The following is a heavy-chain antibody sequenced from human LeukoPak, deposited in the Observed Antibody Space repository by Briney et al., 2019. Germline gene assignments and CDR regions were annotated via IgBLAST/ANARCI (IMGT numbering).Heavy chain of an antibody. D-gene: IGHD5-12*01. Sequence: PRASVKVSCKASGGTFSSYDINWVRQATGQGLEWMGWMNPNSGNTGYAQKFQGRVTMTRNTSISTAYMELSSLRSEDTAVYYCARESGYDYPNWFDPWGQGTLVTVSS. V-gene: IGHV1-8*02. J-gene: IGHJ5*02. CDR3: ARESGYDYPNWFDP. CDR2: MNPNSGNT. CDR1: GGTFSSYD.